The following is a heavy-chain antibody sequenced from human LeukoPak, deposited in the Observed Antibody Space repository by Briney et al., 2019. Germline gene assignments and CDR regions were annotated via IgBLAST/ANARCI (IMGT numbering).Heavy chain of an antibody. CDR3: AREFWYYYGSGSPFDP. Sequence: GASVKVSCKASGYTFTSYAMNWVRQAPGQGLEWMGWINTNTGNPTYAQGFTGRFVFSSDTSVSTAYLQISSLKAEDTAVYYCAREFWYYYGSGSPFDPWGQGTLVTVSS. CDR1: GYTFTSYA. V-gene: IGHV7-4-1*02. J-gene: IGHJ5*02. CDR2: INTNTGNP. D-gene: IGHD3-10*01.